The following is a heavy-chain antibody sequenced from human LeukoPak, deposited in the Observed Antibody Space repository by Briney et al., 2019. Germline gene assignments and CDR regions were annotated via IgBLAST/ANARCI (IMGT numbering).Heavy chain of an antibody. V-gene: IGHV4-39*07. CDR1: GGSISSSGYY. J-gene: IGHJ6*03. CDR3: ARTTEGGYTYGYFYYYYMDV. D-gene: IGHD5-18*01. CDR2: MYYSGST. Sequence: SETLSLTCTVSGGSISSSGYYWGWIRQPPGKGLEWIGSMYYSGSTYYNPSLKSRVTISVDTSKNHFSLKLTSVTAADTAVYYCARTTEGGYTYGYFYYYYMDVWGKGTTVTISS.